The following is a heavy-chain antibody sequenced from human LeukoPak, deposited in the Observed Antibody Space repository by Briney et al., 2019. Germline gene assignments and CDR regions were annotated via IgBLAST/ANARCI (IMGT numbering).Heavy chain of an antibody. Sequence: PGGSLRLSCAASGFTFSSYAMSWVCQAPGKGLEWVSAMSGSGGSTYYADSVKGRFTISRDNSTNTLYLQMNSLRAEDTAVYYCAKPGVKQRLVRIWYMDVWGKGTTVTVSS. CDR2: MSGSGGST. D-gene: IGHD6-13*01. CDR1: GFTFSSYA. V-gene: IGHV3-23*01. J-gene: IGHJ6*03. CDR3: AKPGVKQRLVRIWYMDV.